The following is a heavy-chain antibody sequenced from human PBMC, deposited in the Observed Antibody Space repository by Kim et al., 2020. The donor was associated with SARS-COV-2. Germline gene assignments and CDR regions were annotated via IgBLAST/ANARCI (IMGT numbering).Heavy chain of an antibody. Sequence: GGSLRLSCAASGFTFDDYAMHWVRQAPGKGLEWVSGISWNSGSIGYADSVKGRFTISRDNAKNSLYLQMNSLRAEDTALYYCVKGPTATIAVAGRTHFD. D-gene: IGHD6-19*01. J-gene: IGHJ4*01. CDR2: ISWNSGSI. CDR3: VKGPTATIAVAGRTHFD. CDR1: GFTFDDYA. V-gene: IGHV3-9*01.